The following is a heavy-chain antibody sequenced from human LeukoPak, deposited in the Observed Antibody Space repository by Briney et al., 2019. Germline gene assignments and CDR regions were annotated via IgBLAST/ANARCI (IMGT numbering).Heavy chain of an antibody. V-gene: IGHV4-34*01. J-gene: IGHJ5*02. CDR2: INHSGRP. CDR3: ASLRYDSSAYDHSLPHH. D-gene: IGHD3-22*01. CDR1: GGSFSGYY. Sequence: PSETLSLTCAVYGGSFSGYYWSWIRQPPGKGLEWIGEINHSGRPNYSPPLKSRVAISIDMSKNEFSLRLSSVTAADTAMYYCASLRYDSSAYDHSLPHHWGQGTQVTVSS.